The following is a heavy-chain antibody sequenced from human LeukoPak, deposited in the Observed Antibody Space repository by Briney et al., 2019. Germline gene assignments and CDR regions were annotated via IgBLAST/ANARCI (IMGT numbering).Heavy chain of an antibody. D-gene: IGHD3-3*01. CDR3: ARESGRSLEDY. V-gene: IGHV4-61*02. CDR2: IYTSGST. J-gene: IGHJ4*02. Sequence: SETLSLPCTVSGGSISSGSYYWSWIRQPAGKGLEWIGRIYTSGSTNYNPSLKSRVTISVDTSKNQFSLKLSSVTAADTAVYYCARESGRSLEDYWGQGTLVTVSS. CDR1: GGSISSGSYY.